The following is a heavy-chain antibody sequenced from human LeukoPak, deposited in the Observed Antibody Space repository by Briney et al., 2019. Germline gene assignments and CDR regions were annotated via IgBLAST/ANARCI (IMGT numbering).Heavy chain of an antibody. CDR3: ARDSLMGYSYAKTDY. D-gene: IGHD5-18*01. V-gene: IGHV1-18*01. CDR2: INSYNANT. CDR1: GYTFTSYG. Sequence: GASVKVSCKASGYTFTSYGITWVRQAPGQGLEWMGWINSYNANTNYAQKLQGRVTMTTDTSTSTAHMELRSLRSDDTAVYYCARDSLMGYSYAKTDYWGQGTLVTVSS. J-gene: IGHJ4*02.